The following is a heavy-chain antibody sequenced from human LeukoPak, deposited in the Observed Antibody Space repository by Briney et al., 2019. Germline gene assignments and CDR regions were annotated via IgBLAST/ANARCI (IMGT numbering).Heavy chain of an antibody. V-gene: IGHV3-7*01. CDR1: GFTFSSHC. J-gene: IGHJ3*02. D-gene: IGHD6-19*01. CDR3: ARVRIAVAVSAFDI. Sequence: GGSLRLSREVSGFTFSSHCMSWVRQAPGKGLEWVANIKQDGSEKYYVDSVKGRFTISRDNAKNSLYLQMSILRAADTAVYYCARVRIAVAVSAFDIWGQGTMVTVSS. CDR2: IKQDGSEK.